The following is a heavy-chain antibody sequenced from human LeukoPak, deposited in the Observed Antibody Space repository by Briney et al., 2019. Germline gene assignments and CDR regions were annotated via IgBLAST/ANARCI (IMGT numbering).Heavy chain of an antibody. CDR1: GGTFSSYA. CDR2: IIPIFGTA. V-gene: IGHV1-69*05. CDR3: ASALYYYDSSGYQDRPNDY. Sequence: SVKVSCKASGGTFSSYAISWVRQAPGQGLEWMGGIIPIFGTANYAQKFQGRVTITTDGSTSTAYMELSSLRSEDTAVYYCASALYYYDSSGYQDRPNDYWGQGTLVTVSS. J-gene: IGHJ4*02. D-gene: IGHD3-22*01.